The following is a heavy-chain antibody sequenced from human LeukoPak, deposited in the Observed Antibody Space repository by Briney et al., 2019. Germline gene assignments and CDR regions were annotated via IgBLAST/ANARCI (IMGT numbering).Heavy chain of an antibody. D-gene: IGHD4-17*01. CDR1: GGSISSYY. J-gene: IGHJ5*02. CDR2: IYYSGST. Sequence: SETLSLTCTVSGGSISSYYWSWIRQPPGKGLEWIGYIYYSGSTNFNPSLKSRVTISVDTSKNQFSLKLSSVTAADTAVYYCAFYGDYVQNWFDPWGQGTLVTVSS. V-gene: IGHV4-59*01. CDR3: AFYGDYVQNWFDP.